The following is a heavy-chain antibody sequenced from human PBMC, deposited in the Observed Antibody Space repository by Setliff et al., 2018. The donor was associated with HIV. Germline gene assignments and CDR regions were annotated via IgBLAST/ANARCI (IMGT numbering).Heavy chain of an antibody. V-gene: IGHV4-34*01. D-gene: IGHD4-17*01. CDR1: GGSFSGYF. CDR2: FRHSGNT. J-gene: IGHJ5*02. Sequence: SETLSLTCAVYGGSFSGYFWSWIRQSPGKGLEWIGEFRHSGNTNINPSLKSRVTISGDTTKNQISLKLTSVTAADTAVYYCARGGRSTVTQWAWFDPWGQGTLGTVSS. CDR3: ARGGRSTVTQWAWFDP.